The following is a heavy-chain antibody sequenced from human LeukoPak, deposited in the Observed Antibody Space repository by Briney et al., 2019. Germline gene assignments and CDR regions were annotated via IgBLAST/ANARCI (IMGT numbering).Heavy chain of an antibody. CDR3: ARGIRIAAAGGLDP. J-gene: IGHJ5*02. CDR2: IYTSGST. CDR1: GGSISSGSYY. D-gene: IGHD6-13*01. V-gene: IGHV4-61*02. Sequence: SETLSLTCTVSGGSISSGSYYWSWIRQPAGKGLEWIGRIYTSGSTNYNPSLKSRVTISVDTSKNQFSLKLSSVTAADTAVYYCARGIRIAAAGGLDPWGQGTLVTVSS.